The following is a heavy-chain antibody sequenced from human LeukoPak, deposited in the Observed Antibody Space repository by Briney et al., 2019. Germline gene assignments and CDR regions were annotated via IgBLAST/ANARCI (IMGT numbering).Heavy chain of an antibody. Sequence: SETLSLTCAVYGGSFSGYYWSWIPQPPGKGLEWIGEINHSGSTNYNPSLKSRVTISVDTSKNQFSLKLSSVTAADTAVYYCARGCGGWYDLHWFDPWGQGTLVTVSS. J-gene: IGHJ5*02. D-gene: IGHD6-19*01. CDR3: ARGCGGWYDLHWFDP. CDR2: INHSGST. CDR1: GGSFSGYY. V-gene: IGHV4-34*01.